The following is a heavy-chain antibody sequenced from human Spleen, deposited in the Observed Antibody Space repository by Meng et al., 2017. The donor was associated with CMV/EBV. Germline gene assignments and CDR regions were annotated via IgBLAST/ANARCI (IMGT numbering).Heavy chain of an antibody. V-gene: IGHV1-18*01. J-gene: IGHJ6*02. CDR3: ARDPHRYCSSTSCPPYYYGMDV. D-gene: IGHD2-2*01. CDR2: ISAYNGNT. Sequence: ASVKVSCKASGYTFTSYGISWVRQAPGQGLEWMGWISAYNGNTNYAQKLQGRVTMTTDTSTSTAYMELSSLRSEDTAVYYCARDPHRYCSSTSCPPYYYGMDVWGQGTTVTVSS. CDR1: GYTFTSYG.